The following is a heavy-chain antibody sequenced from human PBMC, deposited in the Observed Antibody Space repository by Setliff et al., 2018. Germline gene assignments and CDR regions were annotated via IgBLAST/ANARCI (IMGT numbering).Heavy chain of an antibody. J-gene: IGHJ4*02. D-gene: IGHD5-18*01. CDR2: ISYSGIT. CDR1: GGSISSGGYY. CDR3: ARCGYNYGPIDC. V-gene: IGHV4-61*08. Sequence: SETLSLTCTVSGGSISSGGYYWSWIRQHPGKGLEWIGFISYSGITTYNVSLKSRVSISVDTSKNQFSLNLSSETAADTAVYFCARCGYNYGPIDCWGQGTLVTVSS.